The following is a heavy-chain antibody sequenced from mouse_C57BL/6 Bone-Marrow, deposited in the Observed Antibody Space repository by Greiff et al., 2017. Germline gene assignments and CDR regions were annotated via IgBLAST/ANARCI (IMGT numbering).Heavy chain of an antibody. J-gene: IGHJ4*01. CDR2: INPNNGGT. Sequence: EVQLQQSGPELVKPGASVKIPCKASGYTFTDYNMDWVKQSHGKSLEWIGDINPNNGGTNYNQKFKGKATLTVDKSSSTAYMELRSLTSEDTAVYYCARSDYRYAMDYWGQGTSVTVSS. V-gene: IGHV1-18*01. D-gene: IGHD2-14*01. CDR3: ARSDYRYAMDY. CDR1: GYTFTDYN.